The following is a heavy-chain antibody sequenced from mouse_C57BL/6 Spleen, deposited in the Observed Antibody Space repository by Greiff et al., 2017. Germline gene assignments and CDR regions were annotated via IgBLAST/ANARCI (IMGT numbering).Heavy chain of an antibody. V-gene: IGHV1-81*01. CDR1: GYTFTSYG. D-gene: IGHD2-1*01. CDR3: ARKEDGNSYFDY. Sequence: LQESGAELARPGASVKLSCKASGYTFTSYGISWVKQRTGQGLEWIGEIYPRSGNTYYNEKFKGKATLTADKSSSTAYMELRSLTSEDSAVYFCARKEDGNSYFDYWGQGTTLTVSS. CDR2: IYPRSGNT. J-gene: IGHJ2*01.